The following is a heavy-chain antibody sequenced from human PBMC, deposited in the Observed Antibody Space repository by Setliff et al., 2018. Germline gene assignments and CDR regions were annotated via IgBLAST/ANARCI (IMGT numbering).Heavy chain of an antibody. CDR3: AREQWLALPCYYYTDV. CDR1: GGSISSYY. Sequence: SETLSLTCTVSGGSISSYYWSWIRQPAGKGLEWIGHIYIGGSANYNPSLKSRVTMSIDTSKNQFSLKLNSVTAADMAVYYCAREQWLALPCYYYTDVWAKGTTVTVSS. CDR2: IYIGGSA. V-gene: IGHV4-4*07. D-gene: IGHD6-19*01. J-gene: IGHJ6*03.